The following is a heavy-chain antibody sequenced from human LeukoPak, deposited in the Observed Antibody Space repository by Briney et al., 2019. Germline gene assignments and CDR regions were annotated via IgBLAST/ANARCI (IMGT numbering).Heavy chain of an antibody. J-gene: IGHJ6*03. CDR1: GDPVSSGSYY. V-gene: IGHV4-39*01. CDR2: IYYSGDT. D-gene: IGHD3-10*01. CDR3: ARVLWFGESKKGYSYYMDV. Sequence: PSETLSLTCTVSGDPVSSGSYYWGWLRQPPGEGLEWIGSIYYSGDTYYNPSLESRVTISVDTSKNQFSLKLSSVTAADTAVYYCARVLWFGESKKGYSYYMDVWGKGTTVTVSS.